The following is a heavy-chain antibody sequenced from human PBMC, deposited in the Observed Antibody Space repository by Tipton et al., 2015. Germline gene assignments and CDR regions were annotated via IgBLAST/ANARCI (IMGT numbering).Heavy chain of an antibody. CDR1: GGSIGSGGYH. Sequence: TLSLTCTVSGGSIGSGGYHWSWIRQQPGKGLEWIGYIYYSGGPKYNPSLKSRVTISVDTSKNQLSLKLSSVTAEDTAVYYCARLPFVGGTCDDAFETWGQGTMVTVSS. CDR2: IYYSGGP. J-gene: IGHJ3*02. V-gene: IGHV4-31*03. CDR3: ARLPFVGGTCDDAFET. D-gene: IGHD2-15*01.